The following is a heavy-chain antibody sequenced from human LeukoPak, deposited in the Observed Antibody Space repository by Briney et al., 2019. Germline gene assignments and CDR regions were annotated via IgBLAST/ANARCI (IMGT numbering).Heavy chain of an antibody. J-gene: IGHJ6*03. CDR3: AREGLYSSSWYQKYYYYYYMDV. D-gene: IGHD6-13*01. CDR1: GDSVSSNSAA. CDR2: TYYRSKWYN. Sequence: SQTLSLTCAISGDSVSSNSAAWNWIRQSPSRGLEWLGRTYYRSKWYNDYAVSVKSRITINPDTSKNQFSLQLNSVTPEDTAVYYCAREGLYSSSWYQKYYYYYYMDVWGKGTTVTVSS. V-gene: IGHV6-1*01.